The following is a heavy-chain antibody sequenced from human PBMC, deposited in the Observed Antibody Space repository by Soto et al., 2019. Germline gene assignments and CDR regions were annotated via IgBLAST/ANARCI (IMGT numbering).Heavy chain of an antibody. V-gene: IGHV3-30*04. CDR3: ARGSTDSYPGSRIFDF. J-gene: IGHJ4*02. D-gene: IGHD3-10*01. Sequence: GGSLRLSCAASGFIFSTYSMHWVRQAPGKGLEWVAVILYDSGGDAKYADSVRGRFTISRDNSKNTLYLQMSSLRAEDSAVYYCARGSTDSYPGSRIFDFWGRGTLVTVSS. CDR2: ILYDSGGDA. CDR1: GFIFSTYS.